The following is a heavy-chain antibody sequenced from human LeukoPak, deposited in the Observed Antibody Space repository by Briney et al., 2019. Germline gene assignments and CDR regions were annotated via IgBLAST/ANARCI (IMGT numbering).Heavy chain of an antibody. V-gene: IGHV4-39*01. Sequence: SETLSLTCTVSGGSINSTRYYWGWIRQPPGKGLEWIGSIYYSGDTHYNPSLRSRVTISVDTSKNQFSLRMHSMTAADTSFYYCATGSMTTRYYYYFHMDVRGTGTTVTVSS. CDR1: GGSINSTRYY. CDR2: IYYSGDT. CDR3: ATGSMTTRYYYYFHMDV. J-gene: IGHJ6*03. D-gene: IGHD4-11*01.